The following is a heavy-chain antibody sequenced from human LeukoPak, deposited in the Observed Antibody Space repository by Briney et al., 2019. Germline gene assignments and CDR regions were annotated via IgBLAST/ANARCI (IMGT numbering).Heavy chain of an antibody. D-gene: IGHD2-15*01. CDR3: ARDPCGGGSCFYYFDY. Sequence: GGSLRLSCAASGFTVSSNYMSWVRQAPGKWLEWVSVIYSGGSTYYADSVKGRFTISRDNSKNTLYLQMNSLRAEDTAVYYCARDPCGGGSCFYYFDYWGQGTLVTVSS. V-gene: IGHV3-53*01. CDR2: IYSGGST. CDR1: GFTVSSNY. J-gene: IGHJ4*02.